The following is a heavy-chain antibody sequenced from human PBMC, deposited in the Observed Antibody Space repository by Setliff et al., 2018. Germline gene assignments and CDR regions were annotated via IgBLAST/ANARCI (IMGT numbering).Heavy chain of an antibody. Sequence: LRLSCAASGFTFSDYYMSWIRQAPGKGLEWVSYISSSGSTIYYADSVKGRFTISRDSAKNTVYLQMNSLRVEDTAVYYCVGDYQLLFWGQGTLVTVSS. CDR3: VGDYQLLF. V-gene: IGHV3-11*04. CDR2: ISSSGSTI. J-gene: IGHJ4*02. CDR1: GFTFSDYY. D-gene: IGHD2-2*01.